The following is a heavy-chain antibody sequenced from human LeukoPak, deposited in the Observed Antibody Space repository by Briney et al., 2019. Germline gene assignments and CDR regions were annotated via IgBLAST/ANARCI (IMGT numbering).Heavy chain of an antibody. CDR1: GFTFSSYG. D-gene: IGHD2-15*01. CDR3: ARGADGVSSNSRGWFDP. V-gene: IGHV3-30*02. Sequence: PGGSLRLSCAASGFTFSSYGMHWVRQAPGKGLEWVAFIRYDGSNKYYADSVKGRSTISRDNSKNTLYLQMNSLRAEDTAVYSCARGADGVSSNSRGWFDPWGQGTLVTVSS. J-gene: IGHJ5*02. CDR2: IRYDGSNK.